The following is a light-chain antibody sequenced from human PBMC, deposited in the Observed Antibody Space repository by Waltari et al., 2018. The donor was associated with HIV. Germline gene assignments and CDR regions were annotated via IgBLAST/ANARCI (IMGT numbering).Light chain of an antibody. CDR3: AAWDDSLNAYV. V-gene: IGLV1-44*01. CDR1: RPHIASNP. Sequence: SVLTPPPSASGTPGQRVPVSCSGSRPHIASNPVHRYQNLPKPAPKLLIYSNNQRPAGVPDRFSGSKSGTSASLAISGLQSEDEADYYCAAWDDSLNAYVFGTGTKVTVL. CDR2: SNN. J-gene: IGLJ1*01.